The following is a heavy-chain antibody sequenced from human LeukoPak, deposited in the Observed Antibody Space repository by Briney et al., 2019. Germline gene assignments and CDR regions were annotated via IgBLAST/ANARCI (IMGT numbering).Heavy chain of an antibody. V-gene: IGHV3-74*01. CDR1: GFTFSSFG. CDR3: ARDPNYDSSGYPFDY. Sequence: GGSLRLSCAASGFTFSSFGMHWVRQAPGKGLVWVSRINSDGSFTTYEDTVEGRFTISRDNAKNTLYLQMNSLRADDTAVYYCARDPNYDSSGYPFDYWGQGTLVTVSS. CDR2: INSDGSFT. J-gene: IGHJ4*02. D-gene: IGHD3-22*01.